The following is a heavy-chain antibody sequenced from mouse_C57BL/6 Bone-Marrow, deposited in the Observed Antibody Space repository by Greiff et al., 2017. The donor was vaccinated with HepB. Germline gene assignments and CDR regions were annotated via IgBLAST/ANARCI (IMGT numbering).Heavy chain of an antibody. J-gene: IGHJ1*03. D-gene: IGHD1-1*01. CDR1: GFTFSDAW. Sequence: EVKVEESGGGLVQPGGSMKLSCAASGFTFSDAWMDWVRQSPEKGLEWVAEIRNKANNHATYYAESVKGRFTISRDDSKSSVYLQMNSLRAEDTGIYYCTPLITTVVEYFDGWGTGTTVTVSS. V-gene: IGHV6-6*01. CDR2: IRNKANNHAT. CDR3: TPLITTVVEYFDG.